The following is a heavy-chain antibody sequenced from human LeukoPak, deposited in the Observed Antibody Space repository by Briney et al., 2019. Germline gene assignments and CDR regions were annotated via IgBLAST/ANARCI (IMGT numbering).Heavy chain of an antibody. J-gene: IGHJ2*01. CDR2: IKQDESEP. V-gene: IGHV3-7*01. Sequence: PGGSLRLSCAVSEFTFSNYWMSWVRQAPGKGLEWVAHIKQDESEPYYVDSVKGRFTISRDNAKNTLYLQMNRLRAEDTAVYYCARELPFALCGRGTLFTVSS. CDR3: ARELPFAL. CDR1: EFTFSNYW. D-gene: IGHD2-21*01.